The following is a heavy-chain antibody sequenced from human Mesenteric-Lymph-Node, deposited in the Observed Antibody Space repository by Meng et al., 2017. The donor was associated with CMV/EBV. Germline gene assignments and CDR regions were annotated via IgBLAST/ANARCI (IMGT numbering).Heavy chain of an antibody. CDR2: IYSGGNA. Sequence: GGSLRLSCAASGFTVSSNYMSWVRQAPGKGLEWVSVIYSGGNAYYADSVKGRFTISRDNSKNTLYLQMNSLRAEDTAVYYCARDVAVALGMDVWGQGTTVTVSS. D-gene: IGHD6-19*01. CDR3: ARDVAVALGMDV. V-gene: IGHV3-66*02. CDR1: GFTVSSNY. J-gene: IGHJ6*02.